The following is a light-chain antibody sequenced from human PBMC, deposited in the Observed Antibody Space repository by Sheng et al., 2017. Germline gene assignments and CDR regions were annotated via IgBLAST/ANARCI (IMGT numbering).Light chain of an antibody. V-gene: IGKV3-20*01. J-gene: IGKJ1*01. CDR2: GAT. Sequence: EIVLTQSPDTLSLSPGERATLSCRASQSVSSNYLAWYQQKPGQAPRLLIYGATNRITGVPDRFSARGSGTDFTLTIDRLEPEDFGVYFCQQYGSSPETFGQGTKVEMK. CDR1: QSVSSNY. CDR3: QQYGSSPET.